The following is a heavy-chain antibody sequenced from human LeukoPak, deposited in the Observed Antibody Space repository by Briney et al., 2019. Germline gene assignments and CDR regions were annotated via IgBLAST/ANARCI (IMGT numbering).Heavy chain of an antibody. CDR3: ARRDSSSWYGVDY. CDR1: GFTFSDYY. D-gene: IGHD6-13*01. V-gene: IGHV3-11*01. CDR2: IRSSGRTI. Sequence: GGSLRLSCAASGFTFSDYYMSWIRQAPGKGLEWVSYIRSSGRTIYYADSVKGRFTISRDNAKNSLFLQMNSLRAEDTAVYYCARRDSSSWYGVDYWGQGTLVTVSS. J-gene: IGHJ4*02.